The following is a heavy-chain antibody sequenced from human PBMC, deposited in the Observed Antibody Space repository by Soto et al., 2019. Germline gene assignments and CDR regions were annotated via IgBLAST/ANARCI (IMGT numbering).Heavy chain of an antibody. Sequence: GGSLRLSCAASGFTFSRYGINWLRQAPGKGLEWVASISSTTSYVYYADSVKGRFSTSRDNAKNILYLEMYALRTEDTAVYYCARDPSEGRVGNWFESWGQGTLVTVSS. CDR2: ISSTTSYV. J-gene: IGHJ5*01. CDR1: GFTFSRYG. V-gene: IGHV3-21*06. D-gene: IGHD2-2*01. CDR3: ARDPSEGRVGNWFES.